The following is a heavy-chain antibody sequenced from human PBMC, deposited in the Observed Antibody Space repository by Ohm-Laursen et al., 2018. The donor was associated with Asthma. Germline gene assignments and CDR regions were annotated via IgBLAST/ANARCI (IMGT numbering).Heavy chain of an antibody. J-gene: IGHJ6*02. V-gene: IGHV3-21*01. Sequence: SLRLSCSASGFTFESYWMNWVRQAPGKGLEWVSSISSGSSYINYADSVKGRFTISRDNAKNSLYLQMNSLRDEDTAVYYCAAYRSSTSCYAYYYYGMDVWGQGTTVTVSS. CDR1: GFTFESYW. D-gene: IGHD2-2*01. CDR3: AAYRSSTSCYAYYYYGMDV. CDR2: ISSGSSYI.